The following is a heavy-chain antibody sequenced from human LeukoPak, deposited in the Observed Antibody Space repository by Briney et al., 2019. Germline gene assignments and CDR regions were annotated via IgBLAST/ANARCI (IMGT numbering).Heavy chain of an antibody. J-gene: IGHJ4*02. V-gene: IGHV1-2*02. CDR2: INPNSGGT. CDR1: GYTFTGYY. CDR3: ARDRYYDFWSGYYSGFDY. D-gene: IGHD3-3*01. Sequence: ASVKVPCKASGYTFTGYYMHWVRQAPGQGLEWMGWINPNSGGTNYAQKLQGRVTMTTDTSTSTAYMELRSLRSDDTAVYYCARDRYYDFWSGYYSGFDYWGQGTLVTVSS.